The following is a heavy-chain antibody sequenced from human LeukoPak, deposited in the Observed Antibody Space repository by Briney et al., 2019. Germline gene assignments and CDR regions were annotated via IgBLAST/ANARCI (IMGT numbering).Heavy chain of an antibody. J-gene: IGHJ4*02. D-gene: IGHD6-19*01. Sequence: SETLSLTCTVSGGSISSYYWNWIRQAPGKGLEWIANIDYSGNTIYNPALKSRVTMSVDTSKNQFSLNLTSVTAADTAVYYCAREGKLTGYFGGLGFNYWGQGILVTVSS. CDR2: IDYSGNT. CDR1: GGSISSYY. V-gene: IGHV4-59*01. CDR3: AREGKLTGYFGGLGFNY.